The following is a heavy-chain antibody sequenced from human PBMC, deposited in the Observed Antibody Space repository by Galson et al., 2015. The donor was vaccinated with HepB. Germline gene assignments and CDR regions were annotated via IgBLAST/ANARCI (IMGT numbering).Heavy chain of an antibody. D-gene: IGHD5-24*01. Sequence: SLRLSCAASGFTFSNYAFHWVRQAPGKGLEWVALISYDGINKYYADSLKGRFTISRDKSKNTLFLQMNNMRGEDTALYYCASLETRGMTTMPLDYWGQGTLVTVSS. J-gene: IGHJ4*02. CDR2: ISYDGINK. V-gene: IGHV3-30-3*02. CDR3: ASLETRGMTTMPLDY. CDR1: GFTFSNYA.